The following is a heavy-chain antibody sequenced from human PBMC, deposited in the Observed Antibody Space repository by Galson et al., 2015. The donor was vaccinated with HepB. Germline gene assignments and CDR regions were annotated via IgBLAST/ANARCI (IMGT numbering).Heavy chain of an antibody. V-gene: IGHV3-7*03. CDR2: INSHGSAT. J-gene: IGHJ4*02. CDR1: GFTFRKFY. Sequence: SLRLSCAASGFTFRKFYMAWVRQAPGKGLEWVANINSHGSATSYVDSVEGRFIVSRDNAGNSLFLQMNSLRADDTAVYYCARESTWKLDYWGRGTLVTVSS. CDR3: ARESTWKLDY. D-gene: IGHD2/OR15-2a*01.